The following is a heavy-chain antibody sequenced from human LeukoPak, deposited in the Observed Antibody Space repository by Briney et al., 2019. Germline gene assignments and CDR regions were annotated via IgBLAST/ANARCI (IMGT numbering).Heavy chain of an antibody. CDR1: GFTFSSYA. D-gene: IGHD2-21*02. CDR2: ISGSGGRT. V-gene: IGHV3-23*01. CDR3: ANSVEGVTPRGSAFDI. J-gene: IGHJ3*02. Sequence: PGGSLRLSCAASGFTFSSYAMSWVRQAPGKGLEWVSAISGSGGRTYYADSVKGRFTISRDNSKNTLHLQMNSLRAEDTAVYYCANSVEGVTPRGSAFDIWGQGTMVTVSS.